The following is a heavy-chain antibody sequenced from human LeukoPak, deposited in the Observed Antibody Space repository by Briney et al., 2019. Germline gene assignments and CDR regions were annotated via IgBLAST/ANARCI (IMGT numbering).Heavy chain of an antibody. CDR2: ISGSGGST. CDR3: AKARRGNYDSSGYYGY. Sequence: GGSLRLSCAASGFTFSSYAMSWVRQAPGKGLEWVSAISGSGGSTYCADSVKGRFTISRDNSKNTLYLQMNSLRAEDTAVYYCAKARRGNYDSSGYYGYWGQGTLVTVSS. J-gene: IGHJ4*02. D-gene: IGHD3-22*01. CDR1: GFTFSSYA. V-gene: IGHV3-23*01.